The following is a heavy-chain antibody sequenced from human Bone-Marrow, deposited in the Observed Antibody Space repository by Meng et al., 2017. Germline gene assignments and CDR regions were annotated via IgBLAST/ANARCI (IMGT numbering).Heavy chain of an antibody. CDR2: IIPIFGTA. Sequence: SVKVSCKASGYTFISYGISWVRQAPGQGLEWMGGIIPIFGTANYAQKFQGRVTITTDESTSTAYMELSSLRSEDTAVYYCARGMILRAVAGIGLTPQSAYYFDYWGQGTLVTVSS. J-gene: IGHJ4*02. V-gene: IGHV1-69*05. D-gene: IGHD6-19*01. CDR3: ARGMILRAVAGIGLTPQSAYYFDY. CDR1: GYTFISYG.